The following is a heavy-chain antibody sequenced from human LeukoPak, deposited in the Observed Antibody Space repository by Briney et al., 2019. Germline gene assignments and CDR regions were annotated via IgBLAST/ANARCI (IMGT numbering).Heavy chain of an antibody. CDR3: ARWLPSNDWFDP. V-gene: IGHV1-18*01. Sequence: ASVKVSCKASGCTFTSYGISWVRQAPGQGLEWMGWISAYNGNTNYAQKLQGRVTMTTDTSTSTAYMELRSLRSDDTAVYYCARWLPSNDWFDPWGQGTLVTVSS. CDR1: GCTFTSYG. CDR2: ISAYNGNT. D-gene: IGHD5-12*01. J-gene: IGHJ5*02.